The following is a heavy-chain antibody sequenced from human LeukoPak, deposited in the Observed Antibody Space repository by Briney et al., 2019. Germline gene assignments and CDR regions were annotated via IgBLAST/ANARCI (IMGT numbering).Heavy chain of an antibody. Sequence: SGPTLVNPTQTLTLTCTFSGFSLSTSGMCVSWIRQPPGKALEWLARIDWDDDKYYSTSLKTRLTISKDTSKNQVVLTMTNMDPVDTATYYCARIRVVFRSSSSEDYYYYGMTSGAKGPRSPSP. V-gene: IGHV2-70*11. D-gene: IGHD6-6*01. CDR1: GFSLSTSGMC. J-gene: IGHJ6*02. CDR3: ARIRVVFRSSSSEDYYYYGMTS. CDR2: IDWDDDK.